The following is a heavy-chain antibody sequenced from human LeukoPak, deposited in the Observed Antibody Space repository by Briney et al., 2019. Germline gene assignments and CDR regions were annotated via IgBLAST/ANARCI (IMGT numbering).Heavy chain of an antibody. J-gene: IGHJ3*01. V-gene: IGHV4-59*02. D-gene: IGHD6-6*01. Sequence: SETLSLTFTVSGGSVTNYYWTGFRQPPSKGLEWIAFTHHTGTAGYNPSLQSRITMSVDTSRNQFSLDLTSVTAADSAVYYCATGSRSSTSDAFDVWGQGTVVTVSS. CDR2: THHTGTA. CDR1: GGSVTNYY. CDR3: ATGSRSSTSDAFDV.